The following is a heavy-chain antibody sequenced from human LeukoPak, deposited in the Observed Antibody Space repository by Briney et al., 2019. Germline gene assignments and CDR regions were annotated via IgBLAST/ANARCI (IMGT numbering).Heavy chain of an antibody. Sequence: AGGSLRLSCAASGFTVSSNYMSWVRQAPGKGLEWVARVRSKAVGETTYYAAPVKGRFSISRDDSRDMVYLQMNSLETEDTAVYYCATCNGDCYFNFWGQGTLVTVSS. J-gene: IGHJ4*02. D-gene: IGHD2-21*02. CDR1: GFTVSSNY. CDR3: ATCNGDCYFNF. CDR2: VRSKAVGETT. V-gene: IGHV3-15*01.